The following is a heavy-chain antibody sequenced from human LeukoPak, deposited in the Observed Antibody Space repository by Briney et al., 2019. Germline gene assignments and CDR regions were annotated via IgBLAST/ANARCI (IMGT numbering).Heavy chain of an antibody. J-gene: IGHJ4*02. CDR2: IYPRDGST. Sequence: ASVNVSCKASGYTFTSNYIHWVRQAPGQGLEWMGMIYPRDGSTSYAQKFQGRVTVTRDTSTSTVHMELSGLRSEDTAVYYCATAPSQQQLVLVYWGQGTLVTVSS. CDR1: GYTFTSNY. V-gene: IGHV1-46*01. D-gene: IGHD6-13*01. CDR3: ATAPSQQQLVLVY.